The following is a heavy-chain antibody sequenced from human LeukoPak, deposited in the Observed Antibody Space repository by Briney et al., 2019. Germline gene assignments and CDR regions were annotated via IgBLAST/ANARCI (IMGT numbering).Heavy chain of an antibody. Sequence: GGSLRLSCAASGFSFSDYSMNWVRQAPGKGLEWVSFISSYSTYIYYADSLKGRFTISRDNAKNSLYLQMSSLRAEDTAVYYCARDLPGEIDAFDIWGQGTMVTVSS. D-gene: IGHD2-21*01. CDR3: ARDLPGEIDAFDI. CDR1: GFSFSDYS. CDR2: ISSYSTYI. V-gene: IGHV3-21*01. J-gene: IGHJ3*02.